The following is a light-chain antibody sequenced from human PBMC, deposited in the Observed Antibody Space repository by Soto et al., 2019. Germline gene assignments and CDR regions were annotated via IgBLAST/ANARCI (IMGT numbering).Light chain of an antibody. CDR1: SSNIGSNV. J-gene: IGLJ2*01. CDR3: ASWDDSLSAVL. CDR2: SNN. V-gene: IGLV1-44*01. Sequence: QSVLTQPPSASGTPGQRVTISCSGGSSNIGSNVVNWYQQLPGTAPKLLIYSNNQRPSGVPDRFSGSKSGTSASLAISGLQSEDETDYYCASWDDSLSAVLFGGGTKLTVL.